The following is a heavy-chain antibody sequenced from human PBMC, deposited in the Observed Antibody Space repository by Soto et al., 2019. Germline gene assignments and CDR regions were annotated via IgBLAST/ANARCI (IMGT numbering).Heavy chain of an antibody. CDR1: GFSLSNARMG. CDR3: ARSQYDFWSGYYRSGYYYMDV. J-gene: IGHJ6*03. D-gene: IGHD3-3*01. CDR2: IFSNDEI. V-gene: IGHV2-26*01. Sequence: SGPTLVNPTEPLTLTCTVSGFSLSNARMGVSWIRQPPGKALEWLAHIFSNDEISYSTSLKSRLTISKDTSKSQVVLTMTNMDPVDTATYYCARSQYDFWSGYYRSGYYYMDVWGKGTTVTVSS.